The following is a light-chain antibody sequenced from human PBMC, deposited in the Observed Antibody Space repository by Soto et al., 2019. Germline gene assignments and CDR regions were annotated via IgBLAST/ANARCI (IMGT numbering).Light chain of an antibody. CDR2: NKN. CDR1: RSNIGSHP. Sequence: QSVLTQPPSASGTPGQRVTVSCSGSRSNIGSHPVHWYQQLPGTAPKLLIFNKNLRPSGVPDRFSGSKSGTSASLAISGLQSEEEADYYCSAWDDSLNGPVFGGGTKLTVL. V-gene: IGLV1-44*01. J-gene: IGLJ3*02. CDR3: SAWDDSLNGPV.